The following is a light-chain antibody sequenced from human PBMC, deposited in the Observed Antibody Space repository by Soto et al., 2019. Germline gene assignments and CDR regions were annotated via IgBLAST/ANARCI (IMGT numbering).Light chain of an antibody. J-gene: IGLJ3*02. V-gene: IGLV2-14*01. CDR1: SSDVGGYNY. CDR2: DVS. Sequence: QSALTQPASVSGSPGQSITISCTGTSSDVGGYNYVSCYQQHPGKAPKLMIYDVSNRPSGVSNRFSGSKSGNTASLTISGLQAEDEADYYCSSYTSSSTLEVFGGGTKLTVL. CDR3: SSYTSSSTLEV.